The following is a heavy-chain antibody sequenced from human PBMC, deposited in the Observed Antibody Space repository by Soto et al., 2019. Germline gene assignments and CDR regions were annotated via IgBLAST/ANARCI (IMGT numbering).Heavy chain of an antibody. CDR2: INHSGST. CDR3: ARVGSTVTTLDY. V-gene: IGHV4-34*01. CDR1: GGSFSGYY. Sequence: QVQLQQWGAGLLKPSETLSLTCAVYGGSFSGYYWSWIRQPPGKGLEWIGEINHSGSTNYNPSLKTRVTISVDTSKNQFSLKLSSATAADTAVYYCARVGSTVTTLDYWGRGTLVTVSS. J-gene: IGHJ4*02. D-gene: IGHD4-17*01.